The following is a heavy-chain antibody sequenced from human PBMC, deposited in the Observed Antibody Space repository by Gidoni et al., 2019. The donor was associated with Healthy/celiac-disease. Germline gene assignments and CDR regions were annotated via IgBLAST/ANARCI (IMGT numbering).Heavy chain of an antibody. D-gene: IGHD3-3*01. CDR1: GGSISRGGYY. CDR3: ARANNYDFWSGYYWFDH. Sequence: QVQLQESCPGLLKPSQTLSLSCTVSGGSISRGGYYWSLIRHHPGKGLEWIGYIYYSGSTYYNPSLKSRVTRSVDTSKNQFSLKLSSVTAADTAVYYCARANNYDFWSGYYWFDHWGQGTLVTVSS. J-gene: IGHJ5*02. V-gene: IGHV4-31*03. CDR2: IYYSGST.